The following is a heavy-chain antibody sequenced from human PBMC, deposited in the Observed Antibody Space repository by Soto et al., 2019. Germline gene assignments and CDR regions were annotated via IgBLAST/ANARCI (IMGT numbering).Heavy chain of an antibody. CDR1: GYTFTSYA. V-gene: IGHV1-18*01. CDR3: ASPEDHCTSTNCYHYYYYGMDV. D-gene: IGHD2-2*01. CDR2: ISVYSGKT. J-gene: IGHJ6*02. Sequence: ASVKVSCKASGYTFTSYAMHWVRQAPGQRLEWMGWISVYSGKTDYAQTLQGRVSMTADTSTSTAYMELRSLRSDDTAVYYCASPEDHCTSTNCYHYYYYGMDVWGQGTTVTVSS.